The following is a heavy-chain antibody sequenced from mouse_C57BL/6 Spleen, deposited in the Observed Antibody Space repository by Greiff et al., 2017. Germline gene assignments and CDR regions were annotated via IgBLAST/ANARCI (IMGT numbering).Heavy chain of an antibody. CDR1: GFTFSDYG. CDR3: AGPGYYDCDGGWFAY. J-gene: IGHJ3*01. CDR2: IRSGSSAN. D-gene: IGHD2-4*01. V-gene: IGHV5-17*01. Sequence: EVKLMEPGGGLVKPGGSLKLSCAASGFTFSDYGMHWVRQAPEKGLEWVAYIRSGSSANHYADTVKGRYTISRDNAKNTLFLQMTSLRSEDTAMYYCAGPGYYDCDGGWFAYWGQGTLVTVSA.